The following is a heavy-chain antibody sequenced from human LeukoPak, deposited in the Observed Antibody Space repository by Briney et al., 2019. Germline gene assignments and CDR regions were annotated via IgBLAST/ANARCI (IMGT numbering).Heavy chain of an antibody. CDR2: INHSGST. Sequence: KPSETPSLTCAVYGGSFSGYYWSWIRQPPGKGLEWIGEINHSGSTNYNPSLKSRVTISVDTSKNQFSLKLSSVTAADTAVYYCARVIEWELAPFDYWGQGTLVTVSS. CDR3: ARVIEWELAPFDY. CDR1: GGSFSGYY. D-gene: IGHD1-26*01. V-gene: IGHV4-34*01. J-gene: IGHJ4*02.